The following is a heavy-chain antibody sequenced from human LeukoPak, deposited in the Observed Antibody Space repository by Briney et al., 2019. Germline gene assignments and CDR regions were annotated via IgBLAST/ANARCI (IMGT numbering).Heavy chain of an antibody. V-gene: IGHV3-30*02. CDR1: GFTFSSYG. J-gene: IGHJ3*02. CDR2: IRYDGSNK. CDR3: RSTMIVVVISAFDI. D-gene: IGHD3-22*01. Sequence: GGSLRLSCAASGFTFSSYGMHWVRQAPGKGLEWVAFIRYDGSNKYYADSVKGRFTISRDNSKNTLYLQMNSLRAEDTAVYYCRSTMIVVVISAFDIWGQGTMVTVSS.